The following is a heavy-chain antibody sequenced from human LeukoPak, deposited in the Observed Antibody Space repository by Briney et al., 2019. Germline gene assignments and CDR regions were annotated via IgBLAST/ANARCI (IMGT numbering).Heavy chain of an antibody. CDR2: IYYSGST. J-gene: IGHJ4*02. V-gene: IGHV4-39*01. D-gene: IGHD3-10*01. Sequence: SETLSLTCTVSGGSISSSTYHWGWIRQLPGKGLEWIGSIYYSGSTYYNPSLKSRVTISVDTSKNQFSLKLSSVTAPDTAVYYCATVSMVRGVESDYWGQGTLVTVSS. CDR1: GGSISSSTYH. CDR3: ATVSMVRGVESDY.